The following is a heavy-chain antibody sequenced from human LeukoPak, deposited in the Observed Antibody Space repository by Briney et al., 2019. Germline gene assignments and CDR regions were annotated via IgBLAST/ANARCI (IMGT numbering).Heavy chain of an antibody. V-gene: IGHV4-4*07. J-gene: IGHJ4*02. CDR2: IYGGGST. D-gene: IGHD6-13*01. Sequence: PSETLSLTCTVSGASINNYYWTWIRQPAGKGLEWIGRIYGGGSTNYSPSLKSRVTMSLDTSKNQFSLRLNSVTAADTAVYYCARNAGDYWGQGTLVTVSS. CDR3: ARNAGDY. CDR1: GASINNYY.